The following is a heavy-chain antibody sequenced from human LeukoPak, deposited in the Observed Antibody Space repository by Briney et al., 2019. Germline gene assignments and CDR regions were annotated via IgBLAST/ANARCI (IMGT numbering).Heavy chain of an antibody. J-gene: IGHJ4*02. Sequence: ASVKVSCKASGYTFTGYYMHWVRQAPGQGLEWMGWININSGGTRFPRKFQGRVTMTRDTSVSTAYMELSRLRSDDTAVYYCARLTGNREFDYWGQGALVTVSS. V-gene: IGHV1-2*02. D-gene: IGHD7-27*01. CDR2: ININSGGT. CDR1: GYTFTGYY. CDR3: ARLTGNREFDY.